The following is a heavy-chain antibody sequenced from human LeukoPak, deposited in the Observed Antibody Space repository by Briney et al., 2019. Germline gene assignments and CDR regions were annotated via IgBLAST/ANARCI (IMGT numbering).Heavy chain of an antibody. CDR2: ISSSSSYI. CDR3: ARDGYSSRGNYYGMDV. CDR1: GFTFRSYS. V-gene: IGHV3-21*01. J-gene: IGHJ6*02. Sequence: GGSLRLSCAASGFTFRSYSMNWVRRAPGKGLEWVSSISSSSSYIYYADSVKGRFTISRDNAKNSLYLQMNSLRAEDTAVYYCARDGYSSRGNYYGMDVWGQGTTVTVSS. D-gene: IGHD6-13*01.